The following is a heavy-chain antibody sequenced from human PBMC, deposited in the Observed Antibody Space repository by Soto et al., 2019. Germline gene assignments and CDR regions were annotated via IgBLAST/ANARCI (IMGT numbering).Heavy chain of an antibody. Sequence: ASGMVSCKASGYTFTSYYMHWVRQAPGQGLEWMGIINPSGGSTSYAQKFQGRVTKTRDTSTSTVYMELSSLRSEDTAVYYCARSLLRFLDWLAPGGAFDIWGQGTMVTVSS. CDR1: GYTFTSYY. V-gene: IGHV1-46*01. D-gene: IGHD3-3*01. CDR2: INPSGGST. J-gene: IGHJ3*02. CDR3: ARSLLRFLDWLAPGGAFDI.